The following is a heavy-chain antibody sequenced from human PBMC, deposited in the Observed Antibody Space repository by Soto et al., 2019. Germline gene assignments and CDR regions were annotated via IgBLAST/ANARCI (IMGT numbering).Heavy chain of an antibody. Sequence: QVQLVQSGAEVKTPGSSVKVSCKASGGTFSSYAISWVRQAPGPGLEWMGGIIPIFGTANYAQKFLGRVTITGDESTSTADTELSSLRSEYTAVYYCSRGGGWIAAMLKWGQGTLVTVAS. CDR3: SRGGGWIAAMLK. V-gene: IGHV1-69*01. D-gene: IGHD5-18*01. J-gene: IGHJ4*02. CDR1: GGTFSSYA. CDR2: IIPIFGTA.